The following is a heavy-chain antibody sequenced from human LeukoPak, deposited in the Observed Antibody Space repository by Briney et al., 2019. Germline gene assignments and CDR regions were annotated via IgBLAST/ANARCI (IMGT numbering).Heavy chain of an antibody. V-gene: IGHV4-61*02. Sequence: SETLSLTCTVSGGSVNSGSYYWSWIRQPAGKGLEWIGRMFTTGTINYNPSLKSRVTISLDTSKNQFSLKLSSVTAADTAVYYCARLSGRDYYFDYWGQGTLVTVSS. CDR1: GGSVNSGSYY. D-gene: IGHD4/OR15-4a*01. CDR3: ARLSGRDYYFDY. J-gene: IGHJ4*02. CDR2: MFTTGTI.